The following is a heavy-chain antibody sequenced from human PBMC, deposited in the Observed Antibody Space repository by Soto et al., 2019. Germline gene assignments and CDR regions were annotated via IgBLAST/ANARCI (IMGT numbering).Heavy chain of an antibody. Sequence: LRLSCTASGFTFSSYGMHWVRQAPCKGLEWVAVISYDGSNKYYADSVKGRFTISRDNSKNTLYLQMNSLRAEDTAVYYCANDYYDSSGYRVREYYYYHYGMAVWGQGTTVTVS. CDR1: GFTFSSYG. D-gene: IGHD3-22*01. CDR2: ISYDGSNK. CDR3: ANDYYDSSGYRVREYYYYHYGMAV. V-gene: IGHV3-30*18. J-gene: IGHJ6*01.